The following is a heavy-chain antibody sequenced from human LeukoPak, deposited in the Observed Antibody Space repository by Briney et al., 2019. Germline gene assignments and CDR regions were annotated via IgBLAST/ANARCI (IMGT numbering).Heavy chain of an antibody. Sequence: GGSLRLSCAVSGFSVSGYWMTWVRQAPGKGLEWVANIKQDGSEKNYVDSVKGRFTISRDNAENSLFLQMNSLRVEDTAVYYCVRDGGLHTNFDYWGQGTLVTVSS. CDR2: IKQDGSEK. CDR1: GFSVSGYW. CDR3: VRDGGLHTNFDY. D-gene: IGHD2-15*01. J-gene: IGHJ4*02. V-gene: IGHV3-7*01.